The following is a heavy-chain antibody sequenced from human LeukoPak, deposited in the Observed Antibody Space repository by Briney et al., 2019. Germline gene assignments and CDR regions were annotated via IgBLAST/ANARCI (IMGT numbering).Heavy chain of an antibody. J-gene: IGHJ5*02. Sequence: PGGSLRLSCEASGFTFSSYAMTWVRQSPGKGLAWVSSISLTGGTTYYADSVRGRFTISRDNSRNTLYLQMNSLRAEDSAMYYCAKSTALAWEWVLSSAYSSWGLGTLVTVSS. CDR2: ISLTGGTT. V-gene: IGHV3-23*01. CDR3: AKSTALAWEWVLSSAYSS. CDR1: GFTFSSYA. D-gene: IGHD3-3*01.